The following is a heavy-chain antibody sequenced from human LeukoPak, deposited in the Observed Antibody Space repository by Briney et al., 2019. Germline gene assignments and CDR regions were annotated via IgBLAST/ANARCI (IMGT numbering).Heavy chain of an antibody. D-gene: IGHD3-10*01. CDR2: ISGTGDST. CDR1: GFTFSSYA. CDR3: ARDRTFGSGRLNWFDP. V-gene: IGHV3-23*01. J-gene: IGHJ5*02. Sequence: PGGSLRLSCAASGFTFSSYAMSWVRQAPGKGLEWVSAISGTGDSTYYADSVKGRFIISRDSSKNTLYLQMNSLRAEDTAVYYCARDRTFGSGRLNWFDPWGQGTLVTVSS.